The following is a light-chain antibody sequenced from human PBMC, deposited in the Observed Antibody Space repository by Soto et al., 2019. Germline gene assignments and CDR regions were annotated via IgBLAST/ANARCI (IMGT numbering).Light chain of an antibody. Sequence: QSVLTQPPSASGSLGQSVTISCTGTSSDVGGYNYVSWHQQHPGKAPKLLIYDVTKRPSGVPDRFSGSKSGNTASLTVSGLQAEDEAEYYCSSFAGGGNPVLFGGGTKLTVL. J-gene: IGLJ2*01. CDR2: DVT. CDR1: SSDVGGYNY. V-gene: IGLV2-8*01. CDR3: SSFAGGGNPVL.